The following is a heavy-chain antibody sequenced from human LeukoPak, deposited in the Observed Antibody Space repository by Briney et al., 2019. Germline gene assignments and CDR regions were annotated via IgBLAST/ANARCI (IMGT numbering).Heavy chain of an antibody. CDR1: GFTFSSYG. CDR3: AKEVFGVVIIGIDY. V-gene: IGHV3-30*18. Sequence: GGSLRLSCAASGFTFSSYGMHWVRQAPGKGVEWVAVISYDGSNKYYADSVKGRFTISRDNSKNTLYLQMNSLRAEGTAVYYCAKEVFGVVIIGIDYWGQGTLVTVSS. J-gene: IGHJ4*02. D-gene: IGHD3-3*01. CDR2: ISYDGSNK.